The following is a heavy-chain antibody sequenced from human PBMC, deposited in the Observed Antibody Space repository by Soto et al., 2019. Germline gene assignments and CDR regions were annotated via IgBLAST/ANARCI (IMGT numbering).Heavy chain of an antibody. D-gene: IGHD1-26*01. CDR2: IYYSGST. CDR3: ARRGGYPTIDY. J-gene: IGHJ4*02. CDR1: GGSISSSSYY. Sequence: QLQLQESGPGLVKPSETLSLTCTVSGGSISSSSYYWGWIRQPPGKGLEWIGSIYYSGSTYYNPSLNGRVTISVDTSKNQFSLKLSSVTAADTAVYYCARRGGYPTIDYWGQGTLVTVSS. V-gene: IGHV4-39*01.